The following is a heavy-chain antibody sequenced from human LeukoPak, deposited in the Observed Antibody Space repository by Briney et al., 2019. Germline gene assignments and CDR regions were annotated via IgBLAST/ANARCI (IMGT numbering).Heavy chain of an antibody. Sequence: SETLSLTCTVSGGSISSSSYYWGWIRQPPGKGLEWIGSIYYSGSTYYNPSLKSRVTISVDTSKNQFSLKLSSVTAADTAVYYCARSKGSDFWSGSQSDDFDYWGQGTLVTVSS. CDR3: ARSKGSDFWSGSQSDDFDY. CDR2: IYYSGST. CDR1: GGSISSSSYY. V-gene: IGHV4-39*07. J-gene: IGHJ4*02. D-gene: IGHD3-3*01.